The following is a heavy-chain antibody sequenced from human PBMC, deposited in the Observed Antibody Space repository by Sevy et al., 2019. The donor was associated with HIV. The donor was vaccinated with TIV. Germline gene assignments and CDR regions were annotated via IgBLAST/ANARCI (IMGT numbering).Heavy chain of an antibody. CDR1: GGSFSGYY. Sequence: SETLSLTCAVYGGSFSGYYWSWIRQPPGKGLEWIGEINHSGSTNYNPSLKSRVTISIDTSKNQFSLKLSSVTAADTALYYCVRSKLRSSRWFDPWGQGTLVTVSS. V-gene: IGHV4-34*01. D-gene: IGHD3-3*01. CDR3: VRSKLRSSRWFDP. CDR2: INHSGST. J-gene: IGHJ5*02.